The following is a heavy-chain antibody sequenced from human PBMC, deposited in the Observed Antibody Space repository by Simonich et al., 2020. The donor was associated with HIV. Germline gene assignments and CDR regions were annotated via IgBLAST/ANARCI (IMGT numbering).Heavy chain of an antibody. CDR3: ARLTAGGLGEYFQH. V-gene: IGHV4-34*01. D-gene: IGHD6-13*01. CDR1: GGSFSGYY. Sequence: QVQLQQWGAGLLKPSETLSLTCAVYGGSFSGYYWSWIRQPPGKGLEWIGEINHSGEPNYNPSLKSRVTISVDTSKNQFSLKLSSVTAADTAVYYCARLTAGGLGEYFQHWGQGTLVTVSS. J-gene: IGHJ1*01. CDR2: INHSGEP.